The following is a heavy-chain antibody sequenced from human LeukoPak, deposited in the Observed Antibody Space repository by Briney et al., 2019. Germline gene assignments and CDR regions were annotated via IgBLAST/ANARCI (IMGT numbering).Heavy chain of an antibody. J-gene: IGHJ4*02. D-gene: IGHD2-15*01. CDR3: ARDPGGVVVVAATKPFDY. CDR2: ISSSSSYI. Sequence: GGSLRLSCAASGFTYSSYSMNWVRQAPGQGLELLSSISSSSSYIYYADSVKGRFTISRDNAKSSLYLQMNSLRAEDTAVYYCARDPGGVVVVAATKPFDYWGQGTLVTVSS. CDR1: GFTYSSYS. V-gene: IGHV3-21*01.